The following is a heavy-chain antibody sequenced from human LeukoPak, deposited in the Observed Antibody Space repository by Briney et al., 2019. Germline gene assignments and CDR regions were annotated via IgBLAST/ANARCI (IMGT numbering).Heavy chain of an antibody. V-gene: IGHV3-74*01. CDR1: GFTFSSYL. J-gene: IGHJ4*02. Sequence: GGSPRLSCVASGFTFSSYLMHWVRQAPGKGLVWVSRVNNDGSDTWYADCVKGRFTISRDNAKNTLYLQMNSLRAEDTAVYYCVRDREGYNFWVQGTLVTVSS. D-gene: IGHD5-24*01. CDR2: VNNDGSDT. CDR3: VRDREGYNF.